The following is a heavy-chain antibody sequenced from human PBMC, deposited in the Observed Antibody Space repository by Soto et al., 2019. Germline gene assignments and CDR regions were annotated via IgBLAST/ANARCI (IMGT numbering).Heavy chain of an antibody. CDR3: AKGGGGLISDAFDI. V-gene: IGHV3-30-3*01. J-gene: IGHJ3*02. CDR1: GFTFSSYA. D-gene: IGHD2-8*01. Sequence: PGGSLRLSCAASGFTFSSYAMHWVRQAPGKGLEWVAAILYDGTNKYYAGSVKGRFTISRDSSKNTLYVQMDSLSAEDTAVCYCAKGGGGLISDAFDIWGQGTTVTVSS. CDR2: ILYDGTNK.